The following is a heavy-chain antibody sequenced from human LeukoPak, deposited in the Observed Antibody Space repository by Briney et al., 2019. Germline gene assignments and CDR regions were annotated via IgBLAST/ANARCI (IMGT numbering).Heavy chain of an antibody. CDR2: ISSSGSTI. J-gene: IGHJ6*04. CDR3: ARDRGSGSYHPSRHDTRYYYYGMDV. D-gene: IGHD3-10*01. Sequence: PGGSLRLSCTASGFTFSSYEMNWVRQAPGKGLGWVSYISSSGSTIYYADSVKGRFTISRDNAKNSLYLQMNSLRAEDTAVYYCARDRGSGSYHPSRHDTRYYYYGMDVWGKGTTVTVSS. V-gene: IGHV3-48*03. CDR1: GFTFSSYE.